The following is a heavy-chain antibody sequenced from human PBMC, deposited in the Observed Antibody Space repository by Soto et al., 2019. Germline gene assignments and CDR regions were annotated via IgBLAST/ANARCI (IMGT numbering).Heavy chain of an antibody. V-gene: IGHV1-3*01. J-gene: IGHJ6*03. Sequence: ASVKVSCKASGYTFTRYAMHWVRQAPGQRLEWMGWINAGNGNTKYSQNFQGRVTITRDTSASTAYMELSSLRSEDTAVYYCAREGYSGYDSPYYMDVWGKGTTVTVSS. CDR3: AREGYSGYDSPYYMDV. CDR1: GYTFTRYA. CDR2: INAGNGNT. D-gene: IGHD5-12*01.